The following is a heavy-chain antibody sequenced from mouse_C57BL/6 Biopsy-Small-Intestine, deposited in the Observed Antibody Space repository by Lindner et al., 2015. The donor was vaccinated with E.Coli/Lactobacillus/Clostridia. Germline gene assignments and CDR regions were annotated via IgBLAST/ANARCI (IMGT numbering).Heavy chain of an antibody. V-gene: IGHV1-84*02. J-gene: IGHJ4*01. CDR1: GDTLTDFH. D-gene: IGHD2-2*01. CDR3: TRENVDRAWFFDY. CDR2: IYVATGYT. Sequence: SVKVSCKASGDTLTDFHIHWVRQAPGQRPEWMGRIYVATGYTKNSQKFQGRVTFTRDTSASAAYMELSSLTSEETAVYYCTRENVDRAWFFDYWGQGTLVTVSS.